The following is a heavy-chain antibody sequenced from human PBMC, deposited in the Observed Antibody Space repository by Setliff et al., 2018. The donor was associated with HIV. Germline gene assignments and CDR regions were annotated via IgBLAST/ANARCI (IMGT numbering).Heavy chain of an antibody. CDR2: SSSGGST. J-gene: IGHJ6*02. D-gene: IGHD1-20*01. V-gene: IGHV3-66*01. CDR1: GGSISSSNYY. Sequence: QSSETLSLTCSVSGGSISSSNYYWGWIRQAPGKGLEWISYISSSGGSTYYADSVKGRFIISRDNSKNTLYLQMNSLRAEDTAVYYCARDPGRYNGMDVWGQGTTVTVSS. CDR3: ARDPGRYNGMDV.